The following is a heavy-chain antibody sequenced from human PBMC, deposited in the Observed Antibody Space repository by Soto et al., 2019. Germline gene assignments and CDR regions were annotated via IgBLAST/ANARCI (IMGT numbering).Heavy chain of an antibody. CDR3: ARLGERYYDFWSGYSPAYYYGMDV. CDR2: ISAYNGNT. J-gene: IGHJ6*02. D-gene: IGHD3-3*01. V-gene: IGHV1-18*01. Sequence: ASVKVSCKASGYTLTSYGISWVRQAPGQGLEWMGWISAYNGNTNYAQKLQGRVTMTTDTSTSTAYMELRSLRSDDTAVYYCARLGERYYDFWSGYSPAYYYGMDVWGQGTTVTVSS. CDR1: GYTLTSYG.